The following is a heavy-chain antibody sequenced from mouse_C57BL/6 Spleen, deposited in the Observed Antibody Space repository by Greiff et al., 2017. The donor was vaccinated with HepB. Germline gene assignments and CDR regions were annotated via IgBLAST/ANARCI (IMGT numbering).Heavy chain of an antibody. CDR3: ARRVYYDYGFAH. Sequence: EVKLVESGGDLVKPGGSLKLSCAASGFTFSSYGMSWVRQTPDKRLEWVATISSGGSYTYYPDSVKGRFTISRDNAKNTLYLQMSSLKSEDTAMYYCARRVYYDYGFAHWGEGTLVTVSA. J-gene: IGHJ3*01. V-gene: IGHV5-6*02. CDR1: GFTFSSYG. CDR2: ISSGGSYT. D-gene: IGHD2-4*01.